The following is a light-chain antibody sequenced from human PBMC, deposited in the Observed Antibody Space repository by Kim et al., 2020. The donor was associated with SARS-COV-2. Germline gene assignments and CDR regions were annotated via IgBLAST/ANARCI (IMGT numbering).Light chain of an antibody. V-gene: IGLV1-40*01. J-gene: IGLJ3*02. CDR2: GNS. CDR3: QSYDSSLSGPV. Sequence: QRVTISCTGSSSNIGAGYDVPWYQQLPGTAPKLLIYGNSNRPSGVPDRFSGSKSGTSASLAITGLQAEDEADYYCQSYDSSLSGPVFGGGTKLTVL. CDR1: SSNIGAGYD.